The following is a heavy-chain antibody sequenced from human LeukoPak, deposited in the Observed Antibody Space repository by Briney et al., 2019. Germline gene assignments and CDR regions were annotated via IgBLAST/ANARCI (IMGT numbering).Heavy chain of an antibody. J-gene: IGHJ4*02. CDR2: INPDGTST. CDR1: GFTFSSYW. CDR3: AKDLALVPSDYRRGPDY. Sequence: GGSLRLSCAASGFTFSSYWMHWVRQTPGKGLVWVSRINPDGTSTNYADSVKGRFTISRDNSKNTLYLQMNSLRAEDTAVYYCAKDLALVPSDYRRGPDYWGQGTLVAVSS. V-gene: IGHV3-74*01. D-gene: IGHD6-25*01.